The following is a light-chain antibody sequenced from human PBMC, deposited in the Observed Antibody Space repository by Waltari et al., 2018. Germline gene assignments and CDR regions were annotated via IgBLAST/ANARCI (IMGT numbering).Light chain of an antibody. CDR3: QQYNKWWT. Sequence: IVMTQSPATLSASPGEKVTLSCRASQSVSSNLAWFQQKPGQAPRLLIFAASSRATAIPARFSGSGSGTEFTLIISSLQSEDSAVYYCQQYNKWWTFGQGTKVEIK. V-gene: IGKV3-15*01. J-gene: IGKJ1*01. CDR2: AAS. CDR1: QSVSSN.